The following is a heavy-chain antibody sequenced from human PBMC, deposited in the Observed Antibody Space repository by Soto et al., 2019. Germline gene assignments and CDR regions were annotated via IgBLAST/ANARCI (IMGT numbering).Heavy chain of an antibody. V-gene: IGHV3-53*01. D-gene: IGHD1-26*01. J-gene: IGHJ4*02. CDR3: AGGPTKSRVGTSAVY. Sequence: PGGSLGLSCAASGFTVSSNYMSWVRQAPGKGLEWVSVIYSGGSTYYADSVKGRFTISRDNSKNTLYLQMNSLRAEDTAVYYCAGGPTKSRVGTSAVYWGKGPLVTGSS. CDR1: GFTVSSNY. CDR2: IYSGGST.